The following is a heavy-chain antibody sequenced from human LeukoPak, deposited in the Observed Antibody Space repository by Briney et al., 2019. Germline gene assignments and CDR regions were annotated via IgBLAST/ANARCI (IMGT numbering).Heavy chain of an antibody. D-gene: IGHD6-19*01. Sequence: GGSLRLSCAASGFNVNSNYMSWVRQAPGKGLEWVSVIYSGVGTFYAGSVKGRFTISRDNSKNTLYLQINSLRAEDTAVYYCAKDSSGPAYWGQGTLVTVSS. V-gene: IGHV3-53*01. CDR3: AKDSSGPAY. J-gene: IGHJ4*02. CDR1: GFNVNSNY. CDR2: IYSGVGT.